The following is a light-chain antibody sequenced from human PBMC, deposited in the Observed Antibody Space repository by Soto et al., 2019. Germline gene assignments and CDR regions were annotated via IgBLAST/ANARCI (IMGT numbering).Light chain of an antibody. CDR3: SSYTSSSTYV. V-gene: IGLV2-14*01. CDR1: CSDVGGYNN. Sequence: SALTQPGSVSGSPGQSITISYTGTCSDVGGYNNVSWYQQQPGKAPKLMIYEVSNRPSGVSNRFSGSKSGNTASLTISGLQAEDEADYYCSSYTSSSTYVFGTGTKSPS. CDR2: EVS. J-gene: IGLJ1*01.